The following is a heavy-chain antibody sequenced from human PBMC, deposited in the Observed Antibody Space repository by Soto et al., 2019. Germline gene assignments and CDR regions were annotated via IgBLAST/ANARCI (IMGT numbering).Heavy chain of an antibody. D-gene: IGHD3-3*01. CDR3: ANGHYDFWSARAAFDI. Sequence: GGSLRLSCAASGFTFSNYAMTWVRQAPGKGLEWVSSISSSSSYIYYADSVKGRFTISRDNAKNSLYLQMNSLRAEDTAVYYCANGHYDFWSARAAFDIWGQGTMVTVSS. CDR1: GFTFSNYA. V-gene: IGHV3-21*01. J-gene: IGHJ3*02. CDR2: ISSSSSYI.